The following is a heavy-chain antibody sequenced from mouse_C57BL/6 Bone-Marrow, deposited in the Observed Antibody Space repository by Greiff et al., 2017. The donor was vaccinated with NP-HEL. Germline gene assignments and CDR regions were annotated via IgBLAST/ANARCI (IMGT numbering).Heavy chain of an antibody. D-gene: IGHD1-1*01. Sequence: EVKLMESGGGLVQPGGSLSLSCEASGFTFTDYYMSWVRQPPGKALEWLGFIRHKANGYTTEYSASVKGRFTISRDNSQSILYLQMNALRAEDTATYYCARSVYYYGSSYDYWGQGTTLTVSS. CDR3: ARSVYYYGSSYDY. V-gene: IGHV7-3*01. J-gene: IGHJ2*01. CDR2: IRHKANGYTT. CDR1: GFTFTDYY.